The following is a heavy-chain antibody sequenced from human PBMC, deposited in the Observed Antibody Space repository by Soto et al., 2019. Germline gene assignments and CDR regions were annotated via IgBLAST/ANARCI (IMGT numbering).Heavy chain of an antibody. V-gene: IGHV3-9*01. CDR3: AKSTGGTANGMGV. Sequence: EVQVVESGGGLVQPGRSLRLSCAASGFSFDDYAMHWVRQAPGKGLEWVSGISWNSGTIGYADSVKGRFTISRDNAKNALYLQMNSLRAGDTDLYYCAKSTGGTANGMGVWGQGATVTVSS. D-gene: IGHD2-8*02. CDR1: GFSFDDYA. CDR2: ISWNSGTI. J-gene: IGHJ6*02.